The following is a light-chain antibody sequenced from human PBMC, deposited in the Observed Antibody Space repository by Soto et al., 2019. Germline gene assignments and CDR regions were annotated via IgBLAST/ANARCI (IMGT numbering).Light chain of an antibody. J-gene: IGKJ4*01. CDR2: GAF. CDR1: QSVSTY. Sequence: EIVLTQSPATLSLSPGEGATLSCRVSQSVSTYLAWYQQKPGQAPRLLIYGAFNRATGIPARFSGSGSGTDFTLTISSLEPEDFAVYYCQQGGSFGGGTKVEIK. V-gene: IGKV3-11*01. CDR3: QQGGS.